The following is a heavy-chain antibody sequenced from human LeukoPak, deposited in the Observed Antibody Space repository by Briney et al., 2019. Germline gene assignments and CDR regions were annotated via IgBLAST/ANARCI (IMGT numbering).Heavy chain of an antibody. Sequence: GGSLRLSCAASGFTFSDYYMSWIRQAPGKGLEWVSYIGSSGSTIYYADSVKGRFTISRDNAKNSLYLQMNSLRAEDTAVYYCARDVFGGYSYGNGPIDYWGQGTLVTVSS. D-gene: IGHD5-18*01. V-gene: IGHV3-11*01. CDR2: IGSSGSTI. J-gene: IGHJ4*02. CDR1: GFTFSDYY. CDR3: ARDVFGGYSYGNGPIDY.